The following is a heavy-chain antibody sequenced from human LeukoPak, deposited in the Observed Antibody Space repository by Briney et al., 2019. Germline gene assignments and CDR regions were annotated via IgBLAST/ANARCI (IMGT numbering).Heavy chain of an antibody. Sequence: PSETLSLTCTVSGGSISSGDYYWSWIRQPPGKGLEWIGYIYYSGSTYYNPSLKSRVTISVDTSKNQFSLKLSSVTAADTAVYYCAREHYYDSSGYYSTGGDWFDPWGQGTLVTVSS. V-gene: IGHV4-30-4*01. CDR2: IYYSGST. CDR1: GGSISSGDYY. D-gene: IGHD3-22*01. J-gene: IGHJ5*02. CDR3: AREHYYDSSGYYSTGGDWFDP.